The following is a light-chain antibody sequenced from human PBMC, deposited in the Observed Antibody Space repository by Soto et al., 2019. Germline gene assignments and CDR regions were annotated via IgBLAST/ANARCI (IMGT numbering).Light chain of an antibody. CDR1: SSNVGSYKL. J-gene: IGLJ1*01. CDR3: CSSGGSPTYV. V-gene: IGLV2-23*02. Sequence: QSALTQPASVSGSPGQSITISCTGTSSNVGSYKLVSWYQQHPGKAPKLMIFEVNKRPPGVSNRFSGSKSGNTASLTISGLKVEDEADYYCCSSGGSPTYVFGTGTKLTVL. CDR2: EVN.